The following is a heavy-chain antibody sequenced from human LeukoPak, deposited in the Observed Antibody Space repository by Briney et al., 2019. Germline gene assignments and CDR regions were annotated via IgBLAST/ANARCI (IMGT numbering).Heavy chain of an antibody. CDR2: IKTKANNYAT. D-gene: IGHD2-8*01. Sequence: GGSLRLSCAASGFAFSGSFIHWVRQASGKGLEWVGRIKTKANNYATAYAASVQGRFTISRDDSRTTAYPQMNSLKTEDTAVYYCIRNSNGLYWFDPWGQGTLVTVSS. J-gene: IGHJ5*02. V-gene: IGHV3-73*01. CDR3: IRNSNGLYWFDP. CDR1: GFAFSGSF.